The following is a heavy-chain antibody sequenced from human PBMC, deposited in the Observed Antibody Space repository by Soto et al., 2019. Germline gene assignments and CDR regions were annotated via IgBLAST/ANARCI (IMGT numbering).Heavy chain of an antibody. CDR2: INPNSGGT. D-gene: IGHD3-9*01. J-gene: IGHJ6*02. V-gene: IGHV1-2*07. Sequence: DSVKGCFKASGYTFTGYYMHLVRQAPGQGLEWMGWINPNSGGTNYAHKFQVRATMTRYTSISTAYMELSRLRSDDTAVYYCARLGRYFDWFPYGMDVWGQGTTVTVSS. CDR1: GYTFTGYY. CDR3: ARLGRYFDWFPYGMDV.